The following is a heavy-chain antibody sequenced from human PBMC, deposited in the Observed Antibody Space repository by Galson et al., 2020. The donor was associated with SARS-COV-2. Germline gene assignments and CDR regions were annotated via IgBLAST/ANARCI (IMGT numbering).Heavy chain of an antibody. V-gene: IGHV3-23*01. CDR3: AKARSGYDFGRVRY. CDR1: RFTFSSSA. Sequence: GGSLRLSCAASRFTFSSSAMSWVRQAPGKGLEWVTAISGSGGSTYYADSVKGRFTIPRDNSKNTLYLQMNSLRAEDTAVYYCAKARSGYDFGRVRYWGQGTLVTVSS. J-gene: IGHJ4*02. D-gene: IGHD5-12*01. CDR2: ISGSGGST.